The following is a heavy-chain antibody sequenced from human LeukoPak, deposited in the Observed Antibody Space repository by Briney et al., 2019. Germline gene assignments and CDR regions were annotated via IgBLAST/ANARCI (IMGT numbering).Heavy chain of an antibody. J-gene: IGHJ4*02. CDR2: ISGSGGST. CDR3: AKDPTYYDFWSGLGGDDY. Sequence: GGSPRLSCAASGFTFSSYAMSWVRQAPGKGLEWVSAISGSGGSTYYADSVKGRFTISRDNSKNTLYLQMNSLRAEDTAVYYCAKDPTYYDFWSGLGGDDYWGQGTLVTVSS. CDR1: GFTFSSYA. V-gene: IGHV3-23*01. D-gene: IGHD3-3*01.